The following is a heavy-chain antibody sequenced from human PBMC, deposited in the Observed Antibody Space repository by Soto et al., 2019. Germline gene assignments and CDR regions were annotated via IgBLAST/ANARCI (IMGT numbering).Heavy chain of an antibody. CDR2: ISSSSSYI. CDR3: ARVSSPSPEYSSSSYGMDV. Sequence: GGSLRLPCAASGFTFSSYRMNGVRQAPGRGLAWVSSISSSSSYIYYADSVKGRFTISRDNAKNSLYLQMNSLRAEDTAVYYCARVSSPSPEYSSSSYGMDVWGQGTTVTVSS. J-gene: IGHJ6*02. V-gene: IGHV3-21*01. CDR1: GFTFSSYR. D-gene: IGHD6-6*01.